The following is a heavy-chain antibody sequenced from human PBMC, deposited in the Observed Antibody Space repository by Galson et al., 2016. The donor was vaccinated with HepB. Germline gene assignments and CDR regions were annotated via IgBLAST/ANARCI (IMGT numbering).Heavy chain of an antibody. D-gene: IGHD6-19*01. Sequence: SVKVSCKASGGTFSSLPISWVRQAPGQGLDWMGGIIPILGTAIHAQKFQDRVTITADESTSTAYMEINSLRSEDTAVYYCARGPEGSGGWYRSLDYWGQGTRVTVSP. V-gene: IGHV1-69*13. CDR1: GGTFSSLP. CDR3: ARGPEGSGGWYRSLDY. J-gene: IGHJ4*02. CDR2: IIPILGTA.